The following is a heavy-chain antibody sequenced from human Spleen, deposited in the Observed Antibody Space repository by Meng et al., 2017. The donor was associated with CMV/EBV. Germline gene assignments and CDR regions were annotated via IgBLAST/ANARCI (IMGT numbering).Heavy chain of an antibody. CDR3: ARVYETEWSYSGF. J-gene: IGHJ4*02. CDR2: TNSDGSSA. D-gene: IGHD3-3*01. Sequence: GESLKISCAASGFTFSRYWMHWDRQAPGKGLVWVSRTNSDGSSATYADSVKGRFTISRDNSKRTLYLEMNSLRPEDTAVYYCARVYETEWSYSGFWGQGTPVTVSS. V-gene: IGHV3-74*01. CDR1: GFTFSRYW.